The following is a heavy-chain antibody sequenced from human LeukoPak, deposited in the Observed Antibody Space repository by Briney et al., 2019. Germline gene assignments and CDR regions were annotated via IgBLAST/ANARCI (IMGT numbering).Heavy chain of an antibody. CDR1: GYTFTGYY. CDR3: ARDGNGSPDDY. CDR2: INPNSGRT. D-gene: IGHD1-26*01. Sequence: ASVKVSCKASGYTFTGYYMHWVRQAPGQGLEWMGWINPNSGRTNYAQKFQGRVTMTRDTSISTAYMELSRLRSDDTAVYYCARDGNGSPDDYWGQGTLVTVSS. J-gene: IGHJ4*02. V-gene: IGHV1-2*02.